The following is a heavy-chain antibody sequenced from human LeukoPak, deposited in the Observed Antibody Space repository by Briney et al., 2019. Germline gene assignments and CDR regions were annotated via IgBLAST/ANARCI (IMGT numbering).Heavy chain of an antibody. J-gene: IGHJ4*02. CDR1: GYTFSGNF. V-gene: IGHV1-2*02. CDR2: INPKSGGT. CDR3: ANNSSY. D-gene: IGHD1-1*01. Sequence: ASVKVSCKASGYTFSGNFMHWVRQAPGQGLEWMGWINPKSGGTNYAEKFQGRVTMTRDTAISTAYMELSSLRSDDTAVYYCANNSSYWGQGTLVTVSS.